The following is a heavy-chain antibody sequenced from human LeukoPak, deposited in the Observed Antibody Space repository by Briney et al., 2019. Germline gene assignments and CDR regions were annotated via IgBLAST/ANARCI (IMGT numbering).Heavy chain of an antibody. J-gene: IGHJ4*02. CDR2: MNPNSGNT. V-gene: IGHV1-8*01. Sequence: GPSVKVSCKASGYTFTSYDINWVRQATGQGLEWMGWMNPNSGNTGYAQKFQGRVTMTRNTSISTAYMELSSLRSEDTAVYYCARGITMVRGAPTAYWGQGTLVTVSS. D-gene: IGHD3-10*01. CDR3: ARGITMVRGAPTAY. CDR1: GYTFTSYD.